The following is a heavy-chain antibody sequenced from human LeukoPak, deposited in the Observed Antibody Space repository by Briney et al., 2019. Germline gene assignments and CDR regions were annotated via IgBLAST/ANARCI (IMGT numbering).Heavy chain of an antibody. CDR1: GYTFTGYY. CDR2: INPNSGGT. Sequence: ASVKVSCKASGYTFTGYYMHWVRQAPGQGLEWMGWINPNSGGTNYAQKFQGWVTMTRDTSISTAYMELSRLRSDDTAVYYCARDKRIAEAGTPSWSLAYWGQGTLVTVPS. CDR3: ARDKRIAEAGTPSWSLAY. J-gene: IGHJ4*02. D-gene: IGHD6-19*01. V-gene: IGHV1-2*04.